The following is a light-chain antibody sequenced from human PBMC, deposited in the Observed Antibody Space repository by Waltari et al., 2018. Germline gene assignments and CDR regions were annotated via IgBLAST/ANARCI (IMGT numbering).Light chain of an antibody. CDR3: QKYNGAPWT. CDR1: QGISNF. J-gene: IGKJ1*01. Sequence: DIQMTQSPSSLSASLGDRVTITCRASQGISNFLAWYQQKSGKVPKLLIYAASTLQSGVPSRFSGSGSGTDFTLTISSLQPEDVATYYCQKYNGAPWTFGQGTKVEIK. CDR2: AAS. V-gene: IGKV1-27*01.